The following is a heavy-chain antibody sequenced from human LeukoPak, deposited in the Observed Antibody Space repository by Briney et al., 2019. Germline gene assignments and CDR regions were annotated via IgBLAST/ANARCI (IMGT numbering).Heavy chain of an antibody. CDR1: GFTCSSYA. CDR2: ISGSGGST. J-gene: IGHJ4*02. V-gene: IGHV3-23*01. D-gene: IGHD3-3*01. Sequence: GGSLRLSCAASGFTCSSYAMSWVRQAPGKGLEWVSAISGSGGSTYYADSVKGRFTISRDNSKNTLYLQMNSLRAEDTAVYYCAKVLAYYDFWSGPNNSDYWGQGTLVTVSS. CDR3: AKVLAYYDFWSGPNNSDY.